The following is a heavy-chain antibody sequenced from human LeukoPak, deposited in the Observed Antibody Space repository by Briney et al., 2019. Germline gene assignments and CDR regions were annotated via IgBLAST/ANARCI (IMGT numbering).Heavy chain of an antibody. Sequence: SETLSLTCAVYGGSFSGYYWGSIRQPPGKGLEWIGSIYYSGSTSYNPSLKSRVTISVDTSKNQFSLKLSSVTAADTAVYYCARGALTIFGVVSNWFDPWGQGTLVTVSS. CDR2: IYYSGST. V-gene: IGHV4-34*01. D-gene: IGHD3-3*01. J-gene: IGHJ5*02. CDR1: GGSFSGYY. CDR3: ARGALTIFGVVSNWFDP.